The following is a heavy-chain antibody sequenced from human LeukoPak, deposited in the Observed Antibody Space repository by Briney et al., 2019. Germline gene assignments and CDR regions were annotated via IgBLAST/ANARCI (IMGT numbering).Heavy chain of an antibody. V-gene: IGHV1-2*02. CDR2: LNPDTGST. Sequence: ASVKLSCKASGYTFTGYYIHWVRQAPGPGLEWMGGLNPDTGSTNYAQKFQARVIMTRDTSINTAYMELRRLRYDDTAMYFCARESFSGSGGLNWFAPWGQGTLVTVSA. CDR3: ARESFSGSGGLNWFAP. D-gene: IGHD3-10*01. J-gene: IGHJ5*02. CDR1: GYTFTGYY.